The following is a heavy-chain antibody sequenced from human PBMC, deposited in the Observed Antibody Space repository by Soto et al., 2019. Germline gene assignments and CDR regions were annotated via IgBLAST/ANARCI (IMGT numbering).Heavy chain of an antibody. Sequence: QMQLVQSGAEVKKTGSSVTVSCKALGNTFTYRYLHWVRQAPGQALEWLGWITPFSGDVHYAQKFQYRVTLTRDRSINTAYMQVSSLRSEDTAMYFCASGGAGSGPFTWELPDHWGQGTLVTVSS. CDR2: ITPFSGDV. CDR3: ASGGAGSGPFTWELPDH. D-gene: IGHD1-26*01. V-gene: IGHV1-45*02. J-gene: IGHJ4*02. CDR1: GNTFTYRY.